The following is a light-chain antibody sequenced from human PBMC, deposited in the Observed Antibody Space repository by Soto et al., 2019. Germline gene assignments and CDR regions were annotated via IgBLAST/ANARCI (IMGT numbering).Light chain of an antibody. CDR2: DDN. Sequence: SYELTQPPSVSVAPGQTARITCGGNNIGSKSVHWFQQKPGQAPVLVVYDDNDRPSGIPERFSGSNSGNTATLTISRVEAGDEADYYCQVWDSSSDHFVFGTGTKVTVL. J-gene: IGLJ1*01. CDR3: QVWDSSSDHFV. CDR1: NIGSKS. V-gene: IGLV3-21*02.